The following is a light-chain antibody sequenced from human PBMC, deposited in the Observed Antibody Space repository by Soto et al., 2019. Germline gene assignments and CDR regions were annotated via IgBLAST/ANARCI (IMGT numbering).Light chain of an antibody. J-gene: IGKJ4*01. V-gene: IGKV3-11*01. CDR3: KKRSNWPLN. Sequence: SVLTQYPPNLSWPPWQRPTLSHIASQSVSSYLAWYQQKPGQANRLIIYDASNRATGITARFSGSGSGTDFTLTIRSIEPEDFAVYYCKKRSNWPLNVGGGPQVDLK. CDR2: DAS. CDR1: QSVSSY.